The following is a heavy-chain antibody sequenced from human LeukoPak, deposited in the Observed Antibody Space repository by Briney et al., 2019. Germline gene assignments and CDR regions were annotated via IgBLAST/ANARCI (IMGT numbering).Heavy chain of an antibody. CDR2: ISGSGGST. CDR1: GFTFSSYA. V-gene: IGHV3-23*01. Sequence: GGSLRLSCAASGFTFSSYAMSWVRQAPGKGLEWVSAISGSGGSTYYADSVKGRFTISRDNSKNSLYLQMNSLRAEDTALYYCAKDSRPEDYYGMDVWGQGTTVTVSS. D-gene: IGHD6-6*01. J-gene: IGHJ6*02. CDR3: AKDSRPEDYYGMDV.